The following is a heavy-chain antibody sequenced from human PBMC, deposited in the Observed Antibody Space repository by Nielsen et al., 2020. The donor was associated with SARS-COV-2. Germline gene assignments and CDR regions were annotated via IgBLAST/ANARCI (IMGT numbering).Heavy chain of an antibody. CDR3: ARHWGAAAAGDGMDV. V-gene: IGHV3-7*03. J-gene: IGHJ6*02. Sequence: GESLKISCAASGFTFSSYWMSWVRQAPGKGLEWVANIKQDGSEKYYVDSVKGRFTISRDNAKNSLYLQMNSLRAEDTAVYYCARHWGAAAAGDGMDVWGQGTTVTVSS. D-gene: IGHD6-13*01. CDR1: GFTFSSYW. CDR2: IKQDGSEK.